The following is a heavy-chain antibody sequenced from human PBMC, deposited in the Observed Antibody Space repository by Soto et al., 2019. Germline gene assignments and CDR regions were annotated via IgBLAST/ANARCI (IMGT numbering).Heavy chain of an antibody. D-gene: IGHD3-3*01. V-gene: IGHV4-39*01. CDR3: ARVPNYDFWSGPYYYGMDV. CDR1: GGSISSSSYY. Sequence: QLQLQESGPGLVKPSETLSLTCTVSGGSISSSSYYWGWIRQPPGKGLEWIGSIYYSGSTYYNPSLKSRVTISVDTSKNQFSLKLSSVTAADTAVYYCARVPNYDFWSGPYYYGMDVWGQGTTVTVSS. CDR2: IYYSGST. J-gene: IGHJ6*02.